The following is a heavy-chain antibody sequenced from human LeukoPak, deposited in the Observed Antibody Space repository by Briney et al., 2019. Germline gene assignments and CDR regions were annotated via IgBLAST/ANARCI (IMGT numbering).Heavy chain of an antibody. D-gene: IGHD3-22*01. J-gene: IGHJ4*02. CDR1: GGSISSYY. Sequence: SETLSLTCTVSGGSISSYYWSWIRQPPGKGLEWIGYIYYSGSTNYNPSLKSRITISVDTSKNQFSLKLSSVTAADTAVYYCASDSPDSSGYYPLGYWGQGTLVTVSS. CDR3: ASDSPDSSGYYPLGY. V-gene: IGHV4-59*01. CDR2: IYYSGST.